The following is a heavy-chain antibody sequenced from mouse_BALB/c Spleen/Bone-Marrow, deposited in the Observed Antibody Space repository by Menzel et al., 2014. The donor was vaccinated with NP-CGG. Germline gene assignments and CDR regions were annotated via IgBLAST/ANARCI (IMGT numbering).Heavy chain of an antibody. V-gene: IGHV14-3*02. CDR3: ARYYYGFYFDY. J-gene: IGHJ2*01. CDR2: IDPANGNT. CDR1: GFNIKDTY. Sequence: VQLQQSGAELVKPGASVKLSCTASGFNIKDTYMHWVKQRPEQGLEWIGRIDPANGNTKYDPKFQGKTTITADTSSNTAYLQLSSLTSEDTAVYYCARYYYGFYFDYWGQGTTLTVSS. D-gene: IGHD1-1*01.